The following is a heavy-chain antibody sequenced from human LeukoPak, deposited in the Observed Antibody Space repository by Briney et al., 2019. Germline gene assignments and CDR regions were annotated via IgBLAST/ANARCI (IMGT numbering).Heavy chain of an antibody. J-gene: IGHJ2*01. CDR1: GSTLTDLS. CDR3: VTDRTRLFWYFDV. V-gene: IGHV1-24*01. CDR2: SDPEDGTT. Sequence: GASVKVSCKAFGSTLTDLSIHWVRQAPGKGPEYVGGSDPEDGTTFHAQNFQGRLTMTEDTATDTAYMELSSLRYEDTAVYYCVTDRTRLFWYFDVWGRGSLVLVSS. D-gene: IGHD6-19*01.